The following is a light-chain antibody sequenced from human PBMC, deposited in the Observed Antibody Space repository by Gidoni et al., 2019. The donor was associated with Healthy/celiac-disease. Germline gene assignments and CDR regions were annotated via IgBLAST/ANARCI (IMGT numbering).Light chain of an antibody. CDR1: SSDVGGYNY. Sequence: QSDLTQPPSASGSPGQPVTISCTGTSSDVGGYNYVSWYQQHPGKAPKLMIYEVSKRPPGVPDRFAGSKSGNTASLTVSGLQAEDEADYYCSSYAGSNNLVFGGVTKLTVL. CDR3: SSYAGSNNLV. J-gene: IGLJ2*01. CDR2: EVS. V-gene: IGLV2-8*01.